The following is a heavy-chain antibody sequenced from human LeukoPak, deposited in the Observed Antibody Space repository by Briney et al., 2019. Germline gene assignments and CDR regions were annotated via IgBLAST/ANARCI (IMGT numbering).Heavy chain of an antibody. V-gene: IGHV3-21*01. D-gene: IGHD3-10*01. CDR1: GFTFSSYS. Sequence: GGSLRLSCAASGFTFSSYSMNWVRQAPGKGLEWVSSISSSSSYIYYADSVKGRFTISRDNAKNTLYLQMNSLRAEDTAVYYCARVGGSYGIDHWGQGTLVTVSS. J-gene: IGHJ4*02. CDR2: ISSSSSYI. CDR3: ARVGGSYGIDH.